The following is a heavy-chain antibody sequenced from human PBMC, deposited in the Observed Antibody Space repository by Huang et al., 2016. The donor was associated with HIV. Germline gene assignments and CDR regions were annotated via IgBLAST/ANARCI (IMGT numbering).Heavy chain of an antibody. CDR3: ATLPPVNYGRSGGRVRDY. CDR1: GYTFSNYD. J-gene: IGHJ4*02. D-gene: IGHD2-15*01. CDR2: MNPNSGNT. V-gene: IGHV1-8*01. Sequence: QVQLVQSGAEVKKPGASVKVSCKAPGYTFSNYDINWVRQAPGQGLEWMGWMNPNSGNTGYARKFQGRVTMTRSTSISTAYMELSRLGFEDTAVYYCATLPPVNYGRSGGRVRDYWGQGSLVTVSS.